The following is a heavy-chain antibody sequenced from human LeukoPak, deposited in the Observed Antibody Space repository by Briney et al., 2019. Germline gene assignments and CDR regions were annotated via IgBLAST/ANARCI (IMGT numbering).Heavy chain of an antibody. Sequence: ASVKVSCKASGFTFTSSAVQWVRQARGHRLEWIGWIVVGSGNTNYAQKFQERVTITRDMSTSTAYMELSSLRSEDTAVYYCAADHSSGPLIAFDIWGQGTMVTVSS. J-gene: IGHJ3*02. CDR3: AADHSSGPLIAFDI. CDR2: IVVGSGNT. V-gene: IGHV1-58*01. D-gene: IGHD3-22*01. CDR1: GFTFTSSA.